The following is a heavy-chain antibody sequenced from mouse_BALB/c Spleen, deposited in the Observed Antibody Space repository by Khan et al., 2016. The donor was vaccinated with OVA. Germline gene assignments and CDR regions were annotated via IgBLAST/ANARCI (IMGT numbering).Heavy chain of an antibody. CDR1: GFSLTSNG. CDR2: IWGEGSI. V-gene: IGHV2-3*01. CDR3: AKLRVFYFDY. Sequence: QVQLKESGPGLVAPSQSLSITCTVSGFSLTSNGVSWVRQPPGKGLEWLGVIWGEGSINYHSVLKSRLSISKDHSKSQVFLKLNSLQTADTATYYCAKLRVFYFDYWGQGTTLTVSS. J-gene: IGHJ2*01.